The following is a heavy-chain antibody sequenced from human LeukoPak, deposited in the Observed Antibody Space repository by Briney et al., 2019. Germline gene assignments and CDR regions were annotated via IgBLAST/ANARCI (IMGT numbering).Heavy chain of an antibody. CDR2: IYYSGST. CDR1: GGSISSGDYY. J-gene: IGHJ4*02. D-gene: IGHD2-2*01. V-gene: IGHV4-30-4*08. Sequence: SQTLSLTCTASGGSISSGDYYWSWIRQPPGKGLEWIGYIYYSGSTYYNPSLKSRVTISVDTSKNQFSLKLSSVTAADTAVYYCARTHSDCSSTSCYSVANYYFDYWGQGTLVTVSS. CDR3: ARTHSDCSSTSCYSVANYYFDY.